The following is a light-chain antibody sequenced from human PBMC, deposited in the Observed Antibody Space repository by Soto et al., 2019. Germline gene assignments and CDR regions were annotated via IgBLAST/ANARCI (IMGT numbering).Light chain of an antibody. CDR1: SSDIGAFNY. Sequence: QSALTQPPSASGSPGQSVTISCTGTSSDIGAFNYVSWYQQHPGKAPKLMIYDVNKRPSGVPDRFSGSKSGNTASLTGSGLQAEDEADYYCSSYAGSNNLVFGGGTKVTVL. CDR3: SSYAGSNNLV. CDR2: DVN. V-gene: IGLV2-8*01. J-gene: IGLJ3*02.